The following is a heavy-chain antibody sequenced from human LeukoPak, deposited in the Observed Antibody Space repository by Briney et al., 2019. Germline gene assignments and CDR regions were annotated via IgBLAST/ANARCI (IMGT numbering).Heavy chain of an antibody. CDR2: IYYSGST. CDR3: ARDRVILRGMGVDY. V-gene: IGHV4-39*07. CDR1: GGSISSTSYY. Sequence: SEILSLTCTVSGGSISSTSYYWDWIRQPPGKGLEWIGSIYYSGSTYYNPSLKSRVTISVDTSKNQFSLKLSSVSAADTAVYYCARDRVILRGMGVDYWGPGTLVTVSS. D-gene: IGHD3-10*01. J-gene: IGHJ4*02.